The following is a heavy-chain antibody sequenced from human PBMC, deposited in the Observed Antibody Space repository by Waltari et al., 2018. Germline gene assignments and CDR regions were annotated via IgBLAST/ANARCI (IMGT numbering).Heavy chain of an antibody. Sequence: EVQLVESGGDLVQPGGSLRLSCAASGFTFSSYAMNWVRQAPGKGLEWVSFIRGSGGSTYYADSVKGRFTISRDNSKNTLYLQMNSLRPEDTAVYYCAKDRSGSSPQIFDYWGQGTLVTVSS. D-gene: IGHD1-26*01. CDR2: IRGSGGST. CDR3: AKDRSGSSPQIFDY. J-gene: IGHJ4*02. CDR1: GFTFSSYA. V-gene: IGHV3-23*04.